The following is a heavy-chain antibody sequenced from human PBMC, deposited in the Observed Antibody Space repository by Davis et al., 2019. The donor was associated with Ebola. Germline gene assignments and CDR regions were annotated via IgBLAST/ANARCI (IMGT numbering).Heavy chain of an antibody. CDR1: GFTFSSYG. CDR3: ARDEGATYCGGDCPSGFDY. J-gene: IGHJ4*02. V-gene: IGHV3-33*01. Sequence: GESLKISCAASGFTFSSYGMHWVRQAPGKGLEWVAVIWYDGSNKYYADSAKGRFTISRDNSKNTLYLQMDSLRAEDTAVYYCARDEGATYCGGDCPSGFDYWGQGTLVTVSS. CDR2: IWYDGSNK. D-gene: IGHD2-21*01.